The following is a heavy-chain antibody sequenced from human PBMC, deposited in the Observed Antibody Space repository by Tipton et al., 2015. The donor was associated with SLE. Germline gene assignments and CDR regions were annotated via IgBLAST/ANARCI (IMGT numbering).Heavy chain of an antibody. Sequence: SLRLSCAASGSTVNSNYMNWVRQAPGKGLQWLSLIDSGGSTYYADPVKGRFTISRDNSKNTLYLQMNNLGDEDTAVYYCARGWLETWGQGTLVTVSS. CDR2: IDSGGST. J-gene: IGHJ5*02. CDR1: GSTVNSNY. V-gene: IGHV3-66*01. CDR3: ARGWLET.